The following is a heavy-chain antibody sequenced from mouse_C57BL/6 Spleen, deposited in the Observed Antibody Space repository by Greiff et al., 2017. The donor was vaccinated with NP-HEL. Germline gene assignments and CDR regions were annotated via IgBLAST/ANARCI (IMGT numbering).Heavy chain of an antibody. CDR3: ARDRDSLRVYFDY. J-gene: IGHJ2*01. Sequence: EVQLVESGGGLVKPGGSLKLSCAASGFTFSSYAMSWVRQTPEKRLEWVATISDGGSYTYYPDNVKGRFTISRDNAKNNLYLQKSHLKSEDTAMYYCARDRDSLRVYFDYWGQGTTLTVSS. D-gene: IGHD1-1*01. CDR2: ISDGGSYT. V-gene: IGHV5-4*01. CDR1: GFTFSSYA.